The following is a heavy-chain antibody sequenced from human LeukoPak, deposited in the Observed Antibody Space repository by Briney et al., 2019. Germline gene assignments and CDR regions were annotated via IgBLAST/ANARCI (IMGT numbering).Heavy chain of an antibody. Sequence: GGSLRLSCAASGFTFSTYGMHWVRQAPGRGLEWVAVISYDGSNKYYADSVKGRFTISRDNSKNTLYLQMNSLRAEDTAVYYCANREYHLPALYWGQGTLVTVSS. CDR2: ISYDGSNK. CDR3: ANREYHLPALY. J-gene: IGHJ4*02. V-gene: IGHV3-30*18. D-gene: IGHD2-2*01. CDR1: GFTFSTYG.